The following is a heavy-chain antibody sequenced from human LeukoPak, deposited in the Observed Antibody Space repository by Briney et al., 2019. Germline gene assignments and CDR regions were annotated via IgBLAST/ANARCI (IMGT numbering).Heavy chain of an antibody. CDR3: ARDCGGDCYSYYYYYGMDV. J-gene: IGHJ6*02. CDR1: GYTFVSHG. V-gene: IGHV1-8*01. Sequence: ASVKVSCKAAGYTFVSHGISWVRLAPGQGLEWMGWMNPNSGNTGYAQKFQGRVTMTRNTSISTAYMELSSLRSEDTAVYYCARDCGGDCYSYYYYYGMDVWGQGTTVTVSS. CDR2: MNPNSGNT. D-gene: IGHD2-21*01.